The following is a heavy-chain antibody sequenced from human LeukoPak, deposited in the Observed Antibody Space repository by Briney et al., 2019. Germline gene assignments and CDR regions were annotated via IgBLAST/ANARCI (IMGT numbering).Heavy chain of an antibody. CDR2: IDHSGST. CDR1: GGSFSGYY. J-gene: IGHJ4*02. D-gene: IGHD6-13*01. V-gene: IGHV4-34*01. Sequence: SETLSLTCAVYGGSFSGYYWSWIRQPPGKGLEWIGEIDHSGSTNYNPSLKSRVTISVDTSKNQFSLKLSSVTAADTAVYYCARVTSSWYYFDYWGQGTLVTVSS. CDR3: ARVTSSWYYFDY.